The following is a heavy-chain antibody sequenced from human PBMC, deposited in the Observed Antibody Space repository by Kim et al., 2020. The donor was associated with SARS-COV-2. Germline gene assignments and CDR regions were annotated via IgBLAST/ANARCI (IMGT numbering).Heavy chain of an antibody. Sequence: GGSLRLSCAASRFTFNNYWMSWVRQAPGKGLEWVANINQDGSEKYYVDSVRGRFTISRDNAKKSLFLQMNSLRAEDTAVYFCTREAITPGPFDFWGQGTLVTVSS. CDR3: TREAITPGPFDF. CDR1: RFTFNNYW. CDR2: INQDGSEK. D-gene: IGHD1-20*01. J-gene: IGHJ4*02. V-gene: IGHV3-7*03.